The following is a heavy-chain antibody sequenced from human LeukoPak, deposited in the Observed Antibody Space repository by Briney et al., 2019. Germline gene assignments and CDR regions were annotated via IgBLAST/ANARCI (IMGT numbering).Heavy chain of an antibody. Sequence: GRSLRLSCAASGFTFSSYAMHWVRQAPGKGLEWVAVISYDGSNKYYADSVKGRFTISRDNSKNTLYLQMNSLRAEDTAVYYCARGEDILTGYYPYYFDYWGQGTLVTVSS. V-gene: IGHV3-30-3*01. CDR1: GFTFSSYA. CDR2: ISYDGSNK. CDR3: ARGEDILTGYYPYYFDY. D-gene: IGHD3-9*01. J-gene: IGHJ4*02.